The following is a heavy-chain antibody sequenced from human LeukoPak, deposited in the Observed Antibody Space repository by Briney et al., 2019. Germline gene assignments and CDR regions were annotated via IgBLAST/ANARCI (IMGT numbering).Heavy chain of an antibody. J-gene: IGHJ5*02. CDR2: IYHSGST. CDR3: ARVAGGGDWFDP. Sequence: LSLTCAVSGGSISSGGYSWSWIRQPPGKGLEWIGYIYHSGSTYYNPSLKSRVTISVDRSKNQFSLNLSSVTAADTAVYYCARVAGGGDWFDPWGQGTLVTVSS. CDR1: GGSISSGGYS. V-gene: IGHV4-30-2*01.